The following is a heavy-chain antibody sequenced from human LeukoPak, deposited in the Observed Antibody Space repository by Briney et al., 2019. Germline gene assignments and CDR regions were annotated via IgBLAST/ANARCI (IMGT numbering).Heavy chain of an antibody. CDR3: ARGRYCSGGSCFDY. V-gene: IGHV3-66*01. D-gene: IGHD2-15*01. CDR2: IYSGGST. CDR1: GFTVCSNY. J-gene: IGHJ4*02. Sequence: PGGSLRLSCAASGFTVCSNYMSWVRQAPGKGLEWVSVIYSGGSTYYADSVKGRFTISRDNSKNTLYLQMNSLRAEDTAVYCCARGRYCSGGSCFDYWGQGTLVTVSS.